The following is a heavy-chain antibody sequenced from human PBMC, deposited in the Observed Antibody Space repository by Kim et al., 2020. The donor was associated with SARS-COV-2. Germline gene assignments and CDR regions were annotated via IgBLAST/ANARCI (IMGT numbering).Heavy chain of an antibody. CDR2: IYSSGST. CDR1: GGSISGNNYC. J-gene: IGHJ5*02. CDR3: GRHRAGSSELDL. Sequence: SETLSLTCTVSGGSISGNNYCWSWIRQPPGKGLEWIGHIYSSGSTHYGPSLKSRVTIFVDTSKNHFSLKLTSVTAADTAVYYCGRHRAGSSELDLWGQGTVVTVSS. V-gene: IGHV4-39*01. D-gene: IGHD6-6*01.